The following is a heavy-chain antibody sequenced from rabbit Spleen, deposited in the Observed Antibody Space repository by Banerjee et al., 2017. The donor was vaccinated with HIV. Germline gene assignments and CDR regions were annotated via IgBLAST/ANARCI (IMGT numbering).Heavy chain of an antibody. D-gene: IGHD1-1*01. CDR2: INTYTGKP. CDR1: GFSFSNKAV. V-gene: IGHV1S45*01. Sequence: QEQLVESGGGLVRPEGSLKLSCKASGFSFSNKAVMCWVRQAPGKGLQWIACINTYTGKPVYATWPKGRFTISRTSSTTVTLRMTSLTAADTATYFCARDLVGVIGWNFYLWGPGTLVTVS. J-gene: IGHJ4*01. CDR3: ARDLVGVIGWNFYL.